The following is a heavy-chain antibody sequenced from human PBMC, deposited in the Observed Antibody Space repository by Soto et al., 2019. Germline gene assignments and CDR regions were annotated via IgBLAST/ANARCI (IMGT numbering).Heavy chain of an antibody. Sequence: PGGSLRLSCAASGFTFSDAWMNWARQAPGKGLEWVGRIKSKAYGGTADYSAPVRGRFTISRDDSTATMYLQMNSLETEDTGVYYCTSHDATEQNFVPYWRQGTLVTVSS. V-gene: IGHV3-15*07. J-gene: IGHJ4*02. CDR2: IKSKAYGGTA. D-gene: IGHD1-7*01. CDR1: GFTFSDAW. CDR3: TSHDATEQNFVPY.